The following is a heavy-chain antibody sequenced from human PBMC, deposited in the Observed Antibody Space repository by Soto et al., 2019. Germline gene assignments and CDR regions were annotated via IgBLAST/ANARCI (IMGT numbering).Heavy chain of an antibody. D-gene: IGHD2-21*02. CDR3: ARDRGDGGNSY. Sequence: QVQLVQSGAEVKKPGSSVKVSCKASGGTFSSYTISWVRQAPGQGLEWMGRIIPILGIANYAQKFQGRVTITADKSTSTAYMELSGLRSEDTAVYYCARDRGDGGNSYWGKGTLVAFSS. CDR2: IIPILGIA. J-gene: IGHJ4*02. V-gene: IGHV1-69*08. CDR1: GGTFSSYT.